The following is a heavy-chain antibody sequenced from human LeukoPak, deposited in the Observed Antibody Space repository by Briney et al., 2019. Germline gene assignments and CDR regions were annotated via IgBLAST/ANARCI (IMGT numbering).Heavy chain of an antibody. J-gene: IGHJ4*02. CDR1: GFTFSSYA. CDR3: ANTPLTMAFDY. D-gene: IGHD3-10*01. Sequence: PGRSLRLSCAASGFTFSSYAMHWVRQAPGKGLEWVAVISYDGSNKYYADSVKGRFTISRDNSKNTLYLQMNSLRAEDTTVYYCANTPLTMAFDYWGQGTLVTVSS. CDR2: ISYDGSNK. V-gene: IGHV3-30-3*01.